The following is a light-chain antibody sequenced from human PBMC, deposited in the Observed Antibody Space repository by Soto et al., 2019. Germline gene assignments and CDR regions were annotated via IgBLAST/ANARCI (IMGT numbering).Light chain of an antibody. Sequence: EIVVTQAPGTPSLSPGERVTLSCRASQSVSSSYLSWYQQKPGQAPRLLIYGASSRATGIPDRFSGSGCGTDFTLTISRLEPEDFAVYYCQQYGSSPPTYTFGQGTKVDIK. CDR1: QSVSSSY. CDR2: GAS. J-gene: IGKJ2*01. V-gene: IGKV3-20*01. CDR3: QQYGSSPPTYT.